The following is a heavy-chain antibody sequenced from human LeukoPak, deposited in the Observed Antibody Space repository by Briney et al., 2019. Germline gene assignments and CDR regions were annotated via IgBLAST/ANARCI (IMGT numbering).Heavy chain of an antibody. D-gene: IGHD2-15*01. CDR3: ASIRMRGYCGDGTCYFNY. J-gene: IGHJ4*02. Sequence: SETLSLTCTVSGDSISSSSYFWAWIRQSPGKGLEWIGTIRNSGTTYYNPSLKSRGTISVGPSKNQFSLSLSSVTAADTAMYYCASIRMRGYCGDGTCYFNYWGQGTLVTVSS. CDR2: IRNSGTT. V-gene: IGHV4-39*07. CDR1: GDSISSSSYF.